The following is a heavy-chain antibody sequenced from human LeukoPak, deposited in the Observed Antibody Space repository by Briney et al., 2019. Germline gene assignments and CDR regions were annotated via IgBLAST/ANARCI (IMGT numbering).Heavy chain of an antibody. CDR2: INPNSGGT. D-gene: IGHD3-10*01. CDR1: GYTFTGYY. Sequence: ASVKVSRKASGYTFTGYYMHWVRQAPGQGLEWMGWINPNSGGTNYAQKFQGRVTMTRDTSISTAYMELSRLRSDDTAVYYCARDVLFGGYTFDIWGQGTMVTVSS. V-gene: IGHV1-2*02. J-gene: IGHJ3*02. CDR3: ARDVLFGGYTFDI.